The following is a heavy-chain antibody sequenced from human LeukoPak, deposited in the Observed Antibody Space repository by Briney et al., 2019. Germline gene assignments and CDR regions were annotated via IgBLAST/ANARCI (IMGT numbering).Heavy chain of an antibody. CDR1: GFTVSSNY. D-gene: IGHD6-13*01. V-gene: IGHV3-53*01. CDR2: IYSDGTA. Sequence: GGSLRLSCAASGFTVSSNYMSWVRQAPGKGLEWVSIIYSDGTAYYADSVKGRFTISRDNSKNTLYPQMNSLRAEDTAVYYCARAKVGAAGFFDYWGQGTLVTVSP. CDR3: ARAKVGAAGFFDY. J-gene: IGHJ4*02.